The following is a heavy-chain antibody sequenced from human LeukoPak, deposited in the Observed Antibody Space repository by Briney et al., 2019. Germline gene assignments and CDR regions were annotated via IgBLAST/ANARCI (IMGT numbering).Heavy chain of an antibody. J-gene: IGHJ4*02. Sequence: SETLSLTCAVYGGSFSGYYWSWIRQPPGKGLEWIGEINHSGSTNYNPSLKSRVTISVDTSKNQFSLKLSSVTAAGTAVYYCASGWQWLVPVLVYWGQGTLVTVSS. CDR1: GGSFSGYY. CDR2: INHSGST. CDR3: ASGWQWLVPVLVY. D-gene: IGHD6-19*01. V-gene: IGHV4-34*01.